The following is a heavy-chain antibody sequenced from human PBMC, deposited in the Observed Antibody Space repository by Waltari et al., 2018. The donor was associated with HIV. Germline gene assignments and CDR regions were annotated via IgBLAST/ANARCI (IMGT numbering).Heavy chain of an antibody. J-gene: IGHJ6*02. CDR3: VRVVVVPARRSGMDV. V-gene: IGHV4-34*01. CDR2: INHSGST. CDR1: GGSFSGYY. D-gene: IGHD2-2*01. Sequence: QVQLQQWGAGLLKPSETLSLTCAVYGGSFSGYYWSWIRQPPGKGLEWIWEINHSGSTNSNPSLKSRVTISVDTSKNQFSLKLSSVTAADTAVYYCVRVVVVPARRSGMDVWGQGTTVTVSS.